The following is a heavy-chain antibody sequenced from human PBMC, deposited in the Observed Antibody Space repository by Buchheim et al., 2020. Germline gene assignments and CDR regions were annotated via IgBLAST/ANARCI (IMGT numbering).Heavy chain of an antibody. V-gene: IGHV3-23*01. Sequence: EVQLLESGGGLVQPGGSLRLSCAASGFTFSSYAMSWVRQAPGKGLEWVSAISGSGGSTYYADYVKGRFTISRDNSKNTLYLQMNSLRAEDTAVYYCAKGLRSGSPSLYYYGMDVWGQGTT. J-gene: IGHJ6*02. D-gene: IGHD3-10*01. CDR2: ISGSGGST. CDR1: GFTFSSYA. CDR3: AKGLRSGSPSLYYYGMDV.